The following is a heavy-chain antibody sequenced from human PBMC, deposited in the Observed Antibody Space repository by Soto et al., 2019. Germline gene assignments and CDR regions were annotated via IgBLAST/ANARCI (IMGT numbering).Heavy chain of an antibody. V-gene: IGHV3-33*01. Sequence: QVRLVESGGGVVQPGRSLRLSCAASGFTFSSYGMHWVRQPPGKGLEWVAVIWFDRSNKHYADSVKGRFTISRDNSKNTLYLQMNSLRAEDTAVYYCAHSSSWYYFDYWGQGTLVTVSS. CDR1: GFTFSSYG. J-gene: IGHJ4*02. CDR3: AHSSSWYYFDY. CDR2: IWFDRSNK. D-gene: IGHD6-13*01.